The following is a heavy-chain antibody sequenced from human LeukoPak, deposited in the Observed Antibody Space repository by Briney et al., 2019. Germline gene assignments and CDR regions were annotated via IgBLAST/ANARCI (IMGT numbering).Heavy chain of an antibody. CDR3: ARDPVTWELPSSEFDY. V-gene: IGHV1-2*02. CDR1: GYTFRNYG. CDR2: INPNSGGT. J-gene: IGHJ4*02. Sequence: AASVKVSCKTSGYTFRNYGITWVRQIPGQGLEWMGWINPNSGGTNYAQKFQGRVTMTRDTSISTAYMELSRLRSDDTAVYYCARDPVTWELPSSEFDYWGQGTLVTVSS. D-gene: IGHD1-26*01.